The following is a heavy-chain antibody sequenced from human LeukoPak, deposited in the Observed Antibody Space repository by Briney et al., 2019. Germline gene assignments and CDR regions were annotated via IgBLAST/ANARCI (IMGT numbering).Heavy chain of an antibody. D-gene: IGHD3-22*01. CDR1: GFTFSSYA. CDR3: AKESPDYYDSSGYSYSEYDY. V-gene: IGHV3-23*01. Sequence: GGSLRLSCAASGFTFSSYAMSWVRQAPGKGLEWVSAISGSGGSTYYADSVKGRFTISRDNSKNTLYLQMNSLRAEDTAVYYCAKESPDYYDSSGYSYSEYDYWGQGTLVTVSS. CDR2: ISGSGGST. J-gene: IGHJ4*02.